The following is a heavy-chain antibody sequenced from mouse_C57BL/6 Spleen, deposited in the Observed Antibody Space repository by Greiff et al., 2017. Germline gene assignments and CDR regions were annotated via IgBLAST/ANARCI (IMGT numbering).Heavy chain of an antibody. CDR1: GFTFSSYA. CDR2: ISSGGDYI. V-gene: IGHV5-9-1*02. CDR3: TRDRLDLRGSLYAMDY. J-gene: IGHJ4*01. D-gene: IGHD1-1*01. Sequence: EVQGVESGEGLVKPGGSLKLSCAASGFTFSSYAMSWVRQTPEKRLEWVAYISSGGDYIYYADTVKGRFTISRDNARNTLYLQMSSLKSEDTAMYYCTRDRLDLRGSLYAMDYWGQGTSVTVSS.